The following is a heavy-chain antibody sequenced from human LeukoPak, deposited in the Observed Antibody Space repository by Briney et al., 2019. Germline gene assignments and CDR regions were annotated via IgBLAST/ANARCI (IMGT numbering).Heavy chain of an antibody. D-gene: IGHD3-22*01. CDR3: AKRADSSSIPEDY. J-gene: IGHJ4*02. CDR1: GFTFSSYA. V-gene: IGHV3-23*01. Sequence: GRSLRLSCAASGFTFSSYAMSWVRQAPGKGLEWVSSISGSGGSTYYTDSVKGRFTISRDNSKNTLFLQMNSLRADDTAVYYCAKRADSSSIPEDYWGQGTLVTVSS. CDR2: ISGSGGST.